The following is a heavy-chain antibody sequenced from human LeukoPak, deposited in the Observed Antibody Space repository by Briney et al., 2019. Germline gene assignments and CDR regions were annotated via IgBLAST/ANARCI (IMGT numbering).Heavy chain of an antibody. CDR2: IYPGDSDT. D-gene: IGHD6-19*01. Sequence: GESLKISCKGSGHSFTSYWIGWVRQMPGKGLEWMGIIYPGDSDTRYSPSFQGQVTISADKSISTAYLQWSSLKASDTAMYYCARETSAVAGIPWFDPWGQGTLVTVSS. CDR1: GHSFTSYW. V-gene: IGHV5-51*01. CDR3: ARETSAVAGIPWFDP. J-gene: IGHJ5*02.